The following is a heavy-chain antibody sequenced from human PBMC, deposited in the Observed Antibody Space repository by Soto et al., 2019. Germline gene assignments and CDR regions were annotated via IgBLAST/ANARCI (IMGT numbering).Heavy chain of an antibody. Sequence: QVQLQESGPGLVKPSDTLSLTCAVSGYSICSSNWWGWIRQPPGKGLEWIGYIYYSGTTYYNPSLKSRVTMSVDTSKNQFSLKLTTVTAVDTAVYYCARREIQGPIDHWGQGTLVTVSS. CDR3: ARREIQGPIDH. J-gene: IGHJ4*02. D-gene: IGHD1-26*01. V-gene: IGHV4-28*01. CDR2: IYYSGTT. CDR1: GYSICSSNW.